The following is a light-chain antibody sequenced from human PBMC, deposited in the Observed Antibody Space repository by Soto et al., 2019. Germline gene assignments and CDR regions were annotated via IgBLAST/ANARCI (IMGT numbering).Light chain of an antibody. CDR3: QQYNNWPPT. CDR1: QSVSSN. J-gene: IGKJ4*01. V-gene: IGKV3-15*01. Sequence: EIVMTQSPATLSVSPGERATLSCRASQSVSSNLAWYQQKPGQAPRLLIYGASTRATGIPARFSGSGSGTEFTLTVSRLQSEEFAVYYCQQYNNWPPTFGGGTKVEIK. CDR2: GAS.